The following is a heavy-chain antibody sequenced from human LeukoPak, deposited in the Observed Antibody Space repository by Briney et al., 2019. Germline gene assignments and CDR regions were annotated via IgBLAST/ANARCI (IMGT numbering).Heavy chain of an antibody. D-gene: IGHD5-24*01. Sequence: ASVKVSCKASGYTFTGYYMHWVRQAPGQGLEWMGWINPNSGGTNYAQKFQGRVTMTRDTSISTAYMELSRLRSDDTAVYYCARVWSWLQFRYFDYWAREPWSPSPQ. V-gene: IGHV1-2*02. CDR3: ARVWSWLQFRYFDY. CDR1: GYTFTGYY. CDR2: INPNSGGT. J-gene: IGHJ4*02.